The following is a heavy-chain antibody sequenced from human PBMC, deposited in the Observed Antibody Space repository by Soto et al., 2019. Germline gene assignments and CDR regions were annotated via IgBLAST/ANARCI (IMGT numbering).Heavy chain of an antibody. CDR1: GGSISSYY. CDR2: IYYSGST. V-gene: IGHV4-59*08. J-gene: IGHJ3*02. D-gene: IGHD3-16*02. Sequence: PSETLSLTCTVSGGSISSYYWSWIRQPPGKGLEWIGYIYYSGSTNYNPSLKSRVTISVDTSKNQFSLKLSSVTAADTAVYYCARQIVLSGDYDYIWGSYRYTQDAFDIWGQGTMVTVSS. CDR3: ARQIVLSGDYDYIWGSYRYTQDAFDI.